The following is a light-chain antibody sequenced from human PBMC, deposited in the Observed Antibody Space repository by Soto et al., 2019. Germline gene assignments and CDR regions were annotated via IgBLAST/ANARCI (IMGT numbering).Light chain of an antibody. CDR3: SSYTTSNTRQIV. CDR2: DVS. Sequence: QSALTQPASVSGSPGQSITISCTGTSSDVGGYNYVSWYQQHPGKAPKFIIYDVSNRPSGVSNRFSGSKSGNTAPLTISGLQAEDEADYYCSSYTTSNTRQIVFGTGTKVTVL. J-gene: IGLJ1*01. V-gene: IGLV2-14*01. CDR1: SSDVGGYNY.